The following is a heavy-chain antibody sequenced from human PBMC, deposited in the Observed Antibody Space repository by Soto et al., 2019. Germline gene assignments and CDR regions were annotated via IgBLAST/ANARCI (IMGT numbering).Heavy chain of an antibody. D-gene: IGHD3-22*01. V-gene: IGHV1-3*01. CDR1: GYIFTSYA. Sequence: QVQVVQSGAEVKKPGASVKFSCKASGYIFTSYAIPWVRQDPGQMLEWMGWINAGTGNTKYSHKFQDRVAITRDTAASTAYMELSSLKSEDTDVYYCARDLFSAPYDSSGDGFDFWGQGTLVTVSS. CDR2: INAGTGNT. CDR3: ARDLFSAPYDSSGDGFDF. J-gene: IGHJ4*02.